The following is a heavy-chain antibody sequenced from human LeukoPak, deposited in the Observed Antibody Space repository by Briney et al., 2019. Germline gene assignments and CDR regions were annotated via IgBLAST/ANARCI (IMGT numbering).Heavy chain of an antibody. CDR2: IRYDGSNK. J-gene: IGHJ4*02. V-gene: IGHV3-30*02. CDR3: AKDRRGYSYGYGY. D-gene: IGHD5-18*01. Sequence: AFIRYDGSNKYYADSVKGRFTISRDNSKNTLYLQMNSLRAEDTAVYYCAKDRRGYSYGYGYWGQGTLVTVSS.